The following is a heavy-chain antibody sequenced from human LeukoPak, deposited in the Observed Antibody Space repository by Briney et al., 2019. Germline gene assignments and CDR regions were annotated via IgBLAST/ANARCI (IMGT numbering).Heavy chain of an antibody. Sequence: GGSLRLSCAVSGVNFSSYWMSWVRQAPGKGLEWVANIKQNGSEEYYVDSVKGRFTISTDNAKNSLYLQMNSLRAEDTAVYYCARDAYYDFWSGYPRYFDYWGQGTLVTVSS. CDR2: IKQNGSEE. V-gene: IGHV3-7*01. CDR1: GVNFSSYW. J-gene: IGHJ4*02. CDR3: ARDAYYDFWSGYPRYFDY. D-gene: IGHD3-3*01.